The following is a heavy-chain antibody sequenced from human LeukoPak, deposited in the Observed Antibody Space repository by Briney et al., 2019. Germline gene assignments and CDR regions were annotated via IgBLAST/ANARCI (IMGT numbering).Heavy chain of an antibody. CDR1: GYIFTSYW. CDR3: VRRLYSGDEAYDY. CDR2: IDPSDSYT. D-gene: IGHD5-12*01. Sequence: GESLKISCKGSGYIFTSYWINWVRQTPGKGLEWMGRIDPSDSYTKYSPSFQVHVTISADKSISTAYLQWSSLKASDTAMYYCVRRLYSGDEAYDYWGQGTLVTVSS. V-gene: IGHV5-10-1*01. J-gene: IGHJ4*02.